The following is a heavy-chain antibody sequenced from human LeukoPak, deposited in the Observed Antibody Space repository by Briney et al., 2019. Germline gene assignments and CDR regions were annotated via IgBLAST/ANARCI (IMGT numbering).Heavy chain of an antibody. CDR1: GGSFSGYY. V-gene: IGHV4-34*01. Sequence: PSETLSLTCAVYGGSFSGYYWSWIRQPPGKGLEWIGEINHSGSTNYNPSLKSRVTISVDTSKNQFSLKLSSVTAVDTAVYYCARDPYYYDSSGYYYDYWGQGTLVTVSS. CDR2: INHSGST. CDR3: ARDPYYYDSSGYYYDY. D-gene: IGHD3-22*01. J-gene: IGHJ4*02.